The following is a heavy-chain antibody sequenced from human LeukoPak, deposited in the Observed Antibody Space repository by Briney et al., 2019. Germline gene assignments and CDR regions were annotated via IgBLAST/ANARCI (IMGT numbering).Heavy chain of an antibody. CDR2: IYHSGST. J-gene: IGHJ5*02. CDR1: GYSISSGYY. V-gene: IGHV4-38-2*01. CDR3: ARGLRLGELSTNP. D-gene: IGHD3-16*02. Sequence: PSETLSLTCAVSGYSISSGYYWCWIRQPPGKGLEWIGSIYHSGSTYYNPSLKSRVTISVDTSKNQFSLKLSSVTAADTAVYYCARGLRLGELSTNPWGQGTLVTVSS.